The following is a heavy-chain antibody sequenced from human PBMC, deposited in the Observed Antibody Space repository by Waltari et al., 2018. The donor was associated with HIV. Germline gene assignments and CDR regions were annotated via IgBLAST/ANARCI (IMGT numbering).Heavy chain of an antibody. J-gene: IGHJ4*02. CDR2: SYTSGST. D-gene: IGHD3-3*01. V-gene: IGHV4-61*02. CDR3: ARWSGYYRSFHY. Sequence: QVQLQESGPGLVKPSQTLSLTCTVSGGSISSGSYYWNWIRQPAGKGLEWIGRSYTSGSTNYNPPLKSRVTISIDTSKNHFSLKLSSVTAADTAVYYCARWSGYYRSFHYWGQGTLVTVSS. CDR1: GGSISSGSYY.